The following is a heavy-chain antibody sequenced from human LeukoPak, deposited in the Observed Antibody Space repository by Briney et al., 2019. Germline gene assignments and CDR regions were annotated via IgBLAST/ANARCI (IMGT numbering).Heavy chain of an antibody. V-gene: IGHV4-39*01. Sequence: PSETLSLTCTVSGGSVSSNNYYWTWLRQPPGMGLQWIGTVFYSGTTYYNPSLKSRATTSVDTSKNQFSLKLSSVTVADMAVYYCARLARSTRDYSWHFDLWGHGTLVTVSS. CDR3: ARLARSTRDYSWHFDL. CDR2: VFYSGTT. CDR1: GGSVSSNNYY. D-gene: IGHD4-17*01. J-gene: IGHJ2*01.